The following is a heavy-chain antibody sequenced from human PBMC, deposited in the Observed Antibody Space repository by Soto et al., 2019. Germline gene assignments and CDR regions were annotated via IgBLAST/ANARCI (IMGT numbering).Heavy chain of an antibody. Sequence: QVQLVESGGGVVQPGRSLRLSCAASGFTFSSYAMHWVRQAPGKGLEWVAVISFDGSNKYYADSVKGRFTISRDNSTHTLYLQINSLRAEDTAVYYCARNYYDSSGYYVEATLDYWGQGTLVTVSS. CDR3: ARNYYDSSGYYVEATLDY. CDR1: GFTFSSYA. CDR2: ISFDGSNK. V-gene: IGHV3-30-3*01. J-gene: IGHJ4*02. D-gene: IGHD3-22*01.